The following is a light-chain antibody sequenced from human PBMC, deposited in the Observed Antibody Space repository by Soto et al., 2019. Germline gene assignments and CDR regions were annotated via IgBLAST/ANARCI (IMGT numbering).Light chain of an antibody. CDR2: GAS. CDR3: QQYNNWTRT. V-gene: IGKV3-15*01. J-gene: IGKJ1*01. Sequence: EIVLTQSPGTLSLSPGERATLSCRASQSVSNNYLAWYQQKPGQAPRILIYGASNRATGIPARFSGTVSGTEFNLTISSLQSEDCAVYDCQQYNNWTRTFRQSTKVDIK. CDR1: QSVSNN.